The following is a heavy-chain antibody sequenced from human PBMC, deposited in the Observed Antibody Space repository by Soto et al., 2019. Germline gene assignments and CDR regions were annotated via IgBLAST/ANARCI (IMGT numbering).Heavy chain of an antibody. Sequence: SETLSLTCTVSGGSISSYYWSWIRQPPGKGLEWIGYIYYSGSTNYNPSLKSRVTISVDTSKNQFSLKLSSVTAADTAVYYCARHPRYYSNTSYYYYYMDVWGKGTTVTVSS. J-gene: IGHJ6*03. D-gene: IGHD4-4*01. CDR3: ARHPRYYSNTSYYYYYMDV. CDR1: GGSISSYY. V-gene: IGHV4-59*08. CDR2: IYYSGST.